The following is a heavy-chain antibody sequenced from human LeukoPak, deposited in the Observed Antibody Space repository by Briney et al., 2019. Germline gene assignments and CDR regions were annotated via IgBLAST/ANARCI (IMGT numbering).Heavy chain of an antibody. CDR2: IIPIFGTA. CDR3: ARDRSGSYWRWDFDY. J-gene: IGHJ4*02. V-gene: IGHV1-69*05. CDR1: GGTFSSYA. Sequence: SVTVSCKASGGTFSSYAISWVRQAPGPGLEWMGGIIPIFGTANYAQKFQGRVTITTDESTSTAYMELSSLRSEDTAVYYCARDRSGSYWRWDFDYWGQGTLVTVSS. D-gene: IGHD1-26*01.